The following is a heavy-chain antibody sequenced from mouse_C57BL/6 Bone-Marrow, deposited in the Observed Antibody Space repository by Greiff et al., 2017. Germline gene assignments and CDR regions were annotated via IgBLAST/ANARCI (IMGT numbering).Heavy chain of an antibody. CDR3: ARSYYYGSSSWYFDV. V-gene: IGHV1-82*01. CDR2: IYPGDGDP. CDR1: GYAFSSSW. J-gene: IGHJ1*03. D-gene: IGHD1-1*01. Sequence: LVESGPELVKPGASVKISCKASGYAFSSSWMNWVKQRPGKGLEWIGRIYPGDGDPNYNGKFKGKATLTADKSSSTAYMQLSSLTSEDSAVYFCARSYYYGSSSWYFDVWGTGTTVTVSS.